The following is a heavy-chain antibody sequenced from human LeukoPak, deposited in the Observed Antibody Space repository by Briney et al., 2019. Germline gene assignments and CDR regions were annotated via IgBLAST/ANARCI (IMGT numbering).Heavy chain of an antibody. CDR2: ISGSGDST. J-gene: IGHJ3*02. D-gene: IGHD3-10*01. CDR3: AKERRARLPHFGSETYSAFDI. V-gene: IGHV3-23*01. Sequence: GASLRLSCTASGFTFSNYAMSWVRQAPGRGLEWVSAISGSGDSTFYAHSVKGRFSMSRDTSKSTVDLHMTSLRAEDTAVYFCAKERRARLPHFGSETYSAFDIWGKGTLVPVSS. CDR1: GFTFSNYA.